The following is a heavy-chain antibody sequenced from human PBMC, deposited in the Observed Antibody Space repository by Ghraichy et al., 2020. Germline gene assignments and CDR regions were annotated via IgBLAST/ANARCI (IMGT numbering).Heavy chain of an antibody. CDR1: GGSISSYY. CDR2: IYYSGST. D-gene: IGHD6-6*01. CDR3: ARVPYSSSSREDAFDI. Sequence: SETLSLTCTVSGGSISSYYWSWIRQPPGKGLEWIGYIYYSGSTNYNPSLKSRVTISVDTSKNQFSLKLSSVTAADTAVYYCARVPYSSSSREDAFDIWGQGTMVTVSS. V-gene: IGHV4-59*01. J-gene: IGHJ3*02.